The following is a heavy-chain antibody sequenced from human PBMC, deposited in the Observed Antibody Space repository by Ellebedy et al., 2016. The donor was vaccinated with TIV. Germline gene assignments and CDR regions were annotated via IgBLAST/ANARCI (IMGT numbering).Heavy chain of an antibody. CDR1: GGSFSGYY. J-gene: IGHJ5*02. V-gene: IGHV4-34*01. Sequence: MPSETLSLTCAVYGGSFSGYYWSWIRQSPGKGLEWIGEINRRGGTSYHPSLKSRVTISQDKSKSQFSLTLSSVTAADTAVYYCARGVMVTASNNWFDPWGQGTLVTVTS. CDR2: INRRGGT. D-gene: IGHD2-21*02. CDR3: ARGVMVTASNNWFDP.